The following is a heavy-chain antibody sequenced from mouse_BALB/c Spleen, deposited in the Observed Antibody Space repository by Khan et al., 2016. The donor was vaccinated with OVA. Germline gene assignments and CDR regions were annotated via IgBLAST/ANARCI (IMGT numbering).Heavy chain of an antibody. CDR2: INPTSGYT. CDR3: ARDRIDY. Sequence: QVQLQQPGTELAKPGASVKMSCKASGYTFTTYWMHWVKQRPGQGLEWIGYINPTSGYTDYNEKFEDKATLSADKSSSTAYMQLSSLTSEDSADYYCARDRIDYWGQGTTLTVSS. CDR1: GYTFTTYW. J-gene: IGHJ2*01. V-gene: IGHV1-7*01.